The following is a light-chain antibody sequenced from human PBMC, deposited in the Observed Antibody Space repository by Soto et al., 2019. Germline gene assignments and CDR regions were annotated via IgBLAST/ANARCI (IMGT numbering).Light chain of an antibody. CDR3: QQYNNWPGT. CDR1: QSVSSN. J-gene: IGKJ1*01. CDR2: GAS. V-gene: IGKV3-15*01. Sequence: EIVMTQSPATLSVSPGERATLSCRASQSVSSNLAWYQQKPGQAPRLLIYGASTRATGIPARFSGSGSGTDFTLTISSLQSEEFAVYYCQQYNNWPGTFGQGTKVEL.